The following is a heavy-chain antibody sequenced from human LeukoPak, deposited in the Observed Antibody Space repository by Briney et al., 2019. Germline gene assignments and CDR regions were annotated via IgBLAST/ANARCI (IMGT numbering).Heavy chain of an antibody. CDR3: ARGLMGGYPYFEN. J-gene: IGHJ4*02. V-gene: IGHV3-20*04. CDR1: GFTFSSYE. CDR2: INWNGNTI. D-gene: IGHD3-22*01. Sequence: GGSLRLSCAASGFTFSSYEMNWVRQAPGEGLEWVSHINWNGNTIGYGDSVKGRFTISRDNAKNSLYLQMNSLRAEDTAFYYCARGLMGGYPYFENWGQGTLVTVSS.